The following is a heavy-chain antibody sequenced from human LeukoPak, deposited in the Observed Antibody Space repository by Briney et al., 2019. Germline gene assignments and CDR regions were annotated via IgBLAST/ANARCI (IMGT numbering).Heavy chain of an antibody. CDR3: ARGVYSSSFRVSLNWFDP. V-gene: IGHV4-34*01. Sequence: SETLSLTCAVYGGSFSGYYWSWIRQPPGKGLEWIGEINHSGSTNYNPSLKSRVTISVDTSKNQFSLKLSSVTAADTAVYYCARGVYSSSFRVSLNWFDPWGQGTLVTVSS. D-gene: IGHD6-6*01. CDR2: INHSGST. J-gene: IGHJ5*02. CDR1: GGSFSGYY.